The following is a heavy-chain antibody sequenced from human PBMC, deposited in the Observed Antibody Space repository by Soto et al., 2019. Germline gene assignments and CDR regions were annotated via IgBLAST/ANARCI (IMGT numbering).Heavy chain of an antibody. D-gene: IGHD2-15*01. Sequence: PSETLSLTCTVSGGSISDISYWWGRIRQPPGKGLQWIGCMFYSGATYYNPSLKNRVTLSVDTSNNEFSLKLVSVTAPDTAVYYCARHKSGSDWLDPWGQGTLVTVSS. J-gene: IGHJ5*02. CDR1: GGSISDISYW. CDR2: MFYSGAT. V-gene: IGHV4-39*01. CDR3: ARHKSGSDWLDP.